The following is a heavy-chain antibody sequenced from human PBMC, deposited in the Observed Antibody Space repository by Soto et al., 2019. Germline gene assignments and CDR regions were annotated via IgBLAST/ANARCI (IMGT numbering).Heavy chain of an antibody. J-gene: IGHJ3*01. D-gene: IGHD6-19*01. CDR3: ARDRALSGWYGGDAFDV. CDR2: IYYSGST. Sequence: QVQLQESGPGLVKPSQTLSLTCTVSGGSISSGGYYWSWIRQHPGKGLEWIGYIYYSGSTYYNPSLKKRVTISVYTSMNQFSLKLSSVTAAVRAVYYCARDRALSGWYGGDAFDVWGQGTMVTVSS. CDR1: GGSISSGGYY. V-gene: IGHV4-31*03.